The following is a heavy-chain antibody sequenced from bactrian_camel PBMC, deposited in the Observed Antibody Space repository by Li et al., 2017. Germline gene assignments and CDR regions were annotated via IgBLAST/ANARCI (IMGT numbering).Heavy chain of an antibody. D-gene: IGHD4*01. V-gene: IGHV3S53*01. CDR2: TFIGGMNS. CDR3: AAECRALEADYSDYESGPQILDLRKYEYDV. J-gene: IGHJ4*01. CDR1: NTKGANFC. Sequence: VQLVESGGGSVQIGESLTVSCEYSNTKGANFCMGWFRQAPGKEREAVATTFIGGMNSDYADSVKGRFTISQANAKSTVYLQMNSLKPEDTAMYYCAAECRALEADYSDYESGPQILDLRKYEYDVWGQGTQVTVS.